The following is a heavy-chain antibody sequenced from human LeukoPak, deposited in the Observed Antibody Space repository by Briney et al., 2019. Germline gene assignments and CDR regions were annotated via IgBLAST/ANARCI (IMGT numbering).Heavy chain of an antibody. CDR1: GFTVSSNY. J-gene: IGHJ2*01. Sequence: PGGSLGLSCAASGFTVSSNYMSWVRQAPGKGLEWVSVIYIGGSTYYADSVKGRFTISRDNSKNTLYLQMNSLRAEDTAVYYCARSGRNYYDSSGYTDWYFDLWGRGTLVTVSS. V-gene: IGHV3-53*01. CDR2: IYIGGST. CDR3: ARSGRNYYDSSGYTDWYFDL. D-gene: IGHD3-22*01.